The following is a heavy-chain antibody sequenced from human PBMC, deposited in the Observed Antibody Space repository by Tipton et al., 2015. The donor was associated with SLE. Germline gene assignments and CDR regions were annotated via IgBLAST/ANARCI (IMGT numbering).Heavy chain of an antibody. CDR1: GGSISSHY. CDR3: AREYLDVYCDSSGPFDY. Sequence: TLSLTCTVSGGSISSHYWSWIRQPPGKGLEWIGYIYYSGSTNYNPSLKSRVTISVDTSKNQFSLKLSSVTAADTAVYYCAREYLDVYCDSSGPFDYWGQGTLVTVSS. V-gene: IGHV4-59*11. D-gene: IGHD3-22*01. CDR2: IYYSGST. J-gene: IGHJ4*02.